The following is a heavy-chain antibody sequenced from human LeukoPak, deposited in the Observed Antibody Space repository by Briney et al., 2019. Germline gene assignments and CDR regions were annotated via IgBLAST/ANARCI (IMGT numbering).Heavy chain of an antibody. V-gene: IGHV4-31*03. CDR1: GGSISSGGYY. Sequence: PSQTLSLTCTVSGGSISSGGYYWSWIRQHPGKGLEWIGYIYYSGSTYYNPSLKSRVTISVDTSKNQFSLKLSSVTAADTAVYYCARDLASGYYYGSGSLGFDYWGQGTLVTVSS. CDR2: IYYSGST. D-gene: IGHD3-10*01. CDR3: ARDLASGYYYGSGSLGFDY. J-gene: IGHJ4*02.